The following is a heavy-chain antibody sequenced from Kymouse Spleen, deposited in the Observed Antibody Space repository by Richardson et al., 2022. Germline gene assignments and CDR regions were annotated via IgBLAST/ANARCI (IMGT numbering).Heavy chain of an antibody. CDR3: ARKAGPNWFDP. Sequence: QVQLQQWGAGLLKPSETLSLTCAVYGGSFSGYYWSWIRQPPGKGLEWIGEINHSGSTNYNPSLKSRVTISVDTSKNQFSLKLSSVTAADTAVYYCARKAGPNWFDPWGQGTLVTVSS. CDR1: GGSFSGYY. V-gene: IGHV4-34*01. CDR2: INHSGST. D-gene: IGHD6-19*01. J-gene: IGHJ5*02.